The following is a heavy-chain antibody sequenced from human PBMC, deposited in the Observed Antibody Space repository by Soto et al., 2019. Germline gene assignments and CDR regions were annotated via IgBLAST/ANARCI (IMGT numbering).Heavy chain of an antibody. CDR3: ARGPLNDY. J-gene: IGHJ4*02. V-gene: IGHV4-30-2*06. CDR1: GGSISSGGYS. CDR2: ISHSGST. Sequence: QLQLQESGSGLVKPSQTLSLTCAVSGGSISSGGYSWSWIRQSPGKGLEWVGYISHSGSTYYNPSXXSXVXXAVDRSKNQFSLKLSSVPAADTAVYYCARGPLNDYWGQGTLVTVSS.